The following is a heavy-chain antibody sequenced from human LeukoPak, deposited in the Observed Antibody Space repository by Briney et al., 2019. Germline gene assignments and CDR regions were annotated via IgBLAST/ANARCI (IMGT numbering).Heavy chain of an antibody. D-gene: IGHD3-3*01. J-gene: IGHJ4*02. Sequence: PSETLSLTCTVSGGSISSSSYYWGWIRQPPGKGLEWIGSIYYSGSTYYNPSLKSRVTISVDTSKNQFSLKLSSVTAADTAVYYCARGRGYDFWSGYYWDYWGQGTLVTVSS. CDR1: GGSISSSSYY. V-gene: IGHV4-39*07. CDR2: IYYSGST. CDR3: ARGRGYDFWSGYYWDY.